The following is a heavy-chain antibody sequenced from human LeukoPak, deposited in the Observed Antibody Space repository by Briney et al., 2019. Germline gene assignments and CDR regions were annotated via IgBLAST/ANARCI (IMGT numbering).Heavy chain of an antibody. CDR2: ISGSGSST. J-gene: IGHJ4*02. Sequence: GGSLRLSGAASGFTCSSYWLSWVRQAPGKGLEWVSAISGSGSSTYYADSVKGRFTISRDNPKNTLYLQMNSLRAEDTAVYYCAKDLGGIAAAGTGYWGQGTLVTVSS. CDR1: GFTCSSYW. CDR3: AKDLGGIAAAGTGY. V-gene: IGHV3-23*01. D-gene: IGHD6-13*01.